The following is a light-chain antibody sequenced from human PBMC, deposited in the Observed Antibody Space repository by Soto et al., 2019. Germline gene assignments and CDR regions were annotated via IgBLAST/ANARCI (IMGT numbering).Light chain of an antibody. CDR1: QSISSY. V-gene: IGKV1-39*01. CDR3: QQYGSSLT. J-gene: IGKJ4*01. Sequence: DIQMTQSPSSLSASVGDRVTITCRASQSISSYLNWYQQKPGKAPNLLIYAASSLQSGVPSRFSGSGSGTDFTLTISSLQPEDFAVYYCQQYGSSLTFGGGTNVEIK. CDR2: AAS.